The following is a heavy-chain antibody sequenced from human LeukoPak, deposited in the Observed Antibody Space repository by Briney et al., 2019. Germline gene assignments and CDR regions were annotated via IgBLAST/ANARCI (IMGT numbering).Heavy chain of an antibody. J-gene: IGHJ5*02. V-gene: IGHV1-69*06. D-gene: IGHD6-6*01. CDR3: APQLVYMGGNWFDP. CDR2: IIPIFGTA. CDR1: GGTFSSYG. Sequence: SVKVSCKASGGTFSSYGISWVRQAPGQGLEWMGGIIPIFGTANYAQKFQGRVTMTEDTSTDTAYMELSSLRSEDTAVYYCAPQLVYMGGNWFDPWGQGTLVTVSS.